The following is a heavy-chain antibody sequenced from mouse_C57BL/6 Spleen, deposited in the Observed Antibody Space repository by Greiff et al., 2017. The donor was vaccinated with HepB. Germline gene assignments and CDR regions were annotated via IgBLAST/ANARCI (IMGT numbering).Heavy chain of an antibody. CDR2: IDPSDSET. V-gene: IGHV1-52*01. D-gene: IGHD2-3*01. CDR3: ARGDGYFAWFAY. CDR1: GYTFTSYW. J-gene: IGHJ3*01. Sequence: QVQLKESGAELVRPGSSVKLSCKASGYTFTSYWMHWVKQRPIQGLEWIGNIDPSDSETHYNQKFKDKATLTVDKSSSTAYMQLSSLTSEDSAVYYYARGDGYFAWFAYWGQGTLVTVSA.